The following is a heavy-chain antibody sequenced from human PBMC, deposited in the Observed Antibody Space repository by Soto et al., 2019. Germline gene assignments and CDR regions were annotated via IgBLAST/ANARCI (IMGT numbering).Heavy chain of an antibody. D-gene: IGHD2-2*01. J-gene: IGHJ1*01. CDR3: ARGITVVVPAAMDEYFQH. Sequence: GGSLRLSCAASGFTFSSYGMHWVRQAPGKGLEWVAVIWCDGSNKYYADSVKGRFTISRDNSKNTLYLQMNSLRAEDTAVYYCARGITVVVPAAMDEYFQHWGQGTLVTVSS. CDR1: GFTFSSYG. V-gene: IGHV3-33*01. CDR2: IWCDGSNK.